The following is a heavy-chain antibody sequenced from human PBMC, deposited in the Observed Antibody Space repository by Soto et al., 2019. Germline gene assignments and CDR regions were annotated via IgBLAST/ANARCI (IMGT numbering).Heavy chain of an antibody. D-gene: IGHD3-22*01. CDR2: IYFSGTT. CDR1: GGSISSGDYY. J-gene: IGHJ5*02. CDR3: ARRDRSGFSYWLDT. Sequence: SETLSLTXTVSGGSISSGDYYWSWIRQHPGKGLEWIGTIYFSGTTYYNPSLKSRVTISVDTSKNQFSLNLSSVTAADTAVYYCARRDRSGFSYWLDTWGQGTLVTVSS. V-gene: IGHV4-31*02.